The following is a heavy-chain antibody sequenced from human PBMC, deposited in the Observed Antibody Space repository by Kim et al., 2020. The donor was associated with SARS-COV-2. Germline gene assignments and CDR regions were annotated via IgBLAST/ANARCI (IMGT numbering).Heavy chain of an antibody. J-gene: IGHJ6*02. CDR1: GGTFSSYA. V-gene: IGHV1-69*13. CDR2: IIPIFGTA. CDR3: ARKENYYGSGSYLGYGMDV. D-gene: IGHD3-10*01. Sequence: SVKVSCKASGGTFSSYAISWVRQAPGQGLEWMGGIIPIFGTANYAQKFQGRVTITADESTSTAYMELSSLRSEDTAVYYCARKENYYGSGSYLGYGMDVWGQGTTVTVSS.